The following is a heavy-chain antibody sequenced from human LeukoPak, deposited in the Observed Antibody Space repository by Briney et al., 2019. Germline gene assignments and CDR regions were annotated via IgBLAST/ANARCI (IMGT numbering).Heavy chain of an antibody. Sequence: PSETLSLTCTVSGGSISSYYWSWIRQPPGKGLEWIGYIYYGGSTNYNPSLKSRVTISVDTSKNQFSLKLSSVTAADTAVYYCARDHPHYYDSSGYDALDIWGQGTMVTVSS. D-gene: IGHD3-22*01. CDR2: IYYGGST. J-gene: IGHJ3*02. CDR3: ARDHPHYYDSSGYDALDI. V-gene: IGHV4-59*01. CDR1: GGSISSYY.